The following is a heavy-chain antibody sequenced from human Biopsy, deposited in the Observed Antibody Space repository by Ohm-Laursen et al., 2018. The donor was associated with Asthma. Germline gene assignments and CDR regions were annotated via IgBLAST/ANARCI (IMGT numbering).Heavy chain of an antibody. CDR2: ISGSGGST. V-gene: IGHV3-23*01. Sequence: GSLRLSCAASGFTFSSYAMSWVRQAPGKGLEWVSAISGSGGSTYYADSVKGRFTISRDNSKSTLYLQMNRLRTDDTAVYFCAKRRGYSDLTDFDHWGQGTLVTVSS. J-gene: IGHJ4*02. D-gene: IGHD3-3*01. CDR1: GFTFSSYA. CDR3: AKRRGYSDLTDFDH.